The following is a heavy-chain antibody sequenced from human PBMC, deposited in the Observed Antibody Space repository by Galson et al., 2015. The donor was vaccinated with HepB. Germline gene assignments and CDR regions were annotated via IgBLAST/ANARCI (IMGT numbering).Heavy chain of an antibody. CDR1: GFTFSSYG. V-gene: IGHV3-33*01. CDR2: IWYDGSNK. CDR3: ARDDAGSSWYRYYYYYGMDV. D-gene: IGHD6-13*01. J-gene: IGHJ6*02. Sequence: SLRLSCAASGFTFSSYGMHWVRQAPGKGLEWVAVIWYDGSNKYYADSVKGRFTISRDNSKNTLYLQMNSLRAEDTAVYYCARDDAGSSWYRYYYYYGMDVWGQGTTVTVSS.